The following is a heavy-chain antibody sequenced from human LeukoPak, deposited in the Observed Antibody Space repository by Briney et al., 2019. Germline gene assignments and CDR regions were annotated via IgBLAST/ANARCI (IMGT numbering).Heavy chain of an antibody. V-gene: IGHV4-39*01. CDR1: GGSISSSSYY. CDR2: IYYSGST. Sequence: SETLSLTCTVSGGSISSSSYYWGWIRQPPGKGLEWIGSIYYSGSTYYNPSLKSRVTISVDTSKNQFSLKLSSVTAADTAVYYCASYSNFDHWGQGTLVTVSS. D-gene: IGHD4-11*01. J-gene: IGHJ4*02. CDR3: ASYSNFDH.